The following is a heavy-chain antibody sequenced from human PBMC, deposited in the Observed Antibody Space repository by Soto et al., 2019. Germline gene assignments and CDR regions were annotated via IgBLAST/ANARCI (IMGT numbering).Heavy chain of an antibody. J-gene: IGHJ4*02. V-gene: IGHV4-34*01. D-gene: IGHD6-13*01. CDR1: GGSFSGYY. CDR2: INHSGST. Sequence: PSETLSLTCAVYGGSFSGYYWSWIRQPPGKGLEWIGEINHSGSTNYNPSLKSRVTISVDTSKNQFSLKLSSVTAADTAVYYCATRESIAAAGLDYWGQGTLVTVSS. CDR3: ATRESIAAAGLDY.